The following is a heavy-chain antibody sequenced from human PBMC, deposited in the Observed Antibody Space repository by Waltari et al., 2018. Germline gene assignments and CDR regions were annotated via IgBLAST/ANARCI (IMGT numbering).Heavy chain of an antibody. Sequence: EVQLVESGGGLVKPGGSLRLSCAASGFTFSSYSLNWVRQAPGKGLEWVSSISSSSSYIYYADSVKGRFTISRDNAKNSLYLQMNSLRAEDTAVYYCARDLYFDWSKDNDYWGQGTLVTVSS. CDR1: GFTFSSYS. CDR3: ARDLYFDWSKDNDY. V-gene: IGHV3-21*03. J-gene: IGHJ4*02. D-gene: IGHD3-9*01. CDR2: ISSSSSYI.